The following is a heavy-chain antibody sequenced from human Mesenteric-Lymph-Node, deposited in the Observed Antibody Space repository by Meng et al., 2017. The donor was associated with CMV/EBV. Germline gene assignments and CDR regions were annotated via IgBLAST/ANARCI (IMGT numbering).Heavy chain of an antibody. CDR1: GYTFSSYG. CDR3: ARVAPDYYGSGSHDY. V-gene: IGHV7-4-1*02. CDR2: INTNTGNP. Sequence: SGYTFSSYGINWVRQAPGQGLEWMGWINTNTGNPTYAQGFTGRFVLSLDTSVRTAYLQISSLKAEDTAVYYCARVAPDYYGSGSHDYWGQGTLVTVSS. J-gene: IGHJ4*02. D-gene: IGHD3-10*01.